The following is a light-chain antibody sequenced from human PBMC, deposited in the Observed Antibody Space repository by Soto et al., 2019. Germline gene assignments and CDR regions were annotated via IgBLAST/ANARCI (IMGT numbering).Light chain of an antibody. CDR2: GAS. CDR3: HQYDSSPLT. V-gene: IGKV3-20*01. CDR1: QSMSTNY. Sequence: EIVLAQSPDTLSLSPGERATLSCRTSQSMSTNYLAWYQQKSGQPPRLLIYGASIRATGLPDRFSGSGSGTDFTLTISRLEPEDFAVYYCHQYDSSPLTFGGGAKVEIK. J-gene: IGKJ4*01.